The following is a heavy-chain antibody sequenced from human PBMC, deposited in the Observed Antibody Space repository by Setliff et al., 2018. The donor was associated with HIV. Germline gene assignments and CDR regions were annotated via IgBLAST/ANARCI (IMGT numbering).Heavy chain of an antibody. J-gene: IGHJ3*02. CDR3: ARVVLKMRSGSYYMLYAFDI. CDR1: GYSFISYW. V-gene: IGHV1-69*16. CDR2: IIPILGIA. D-gene: IGHD1-26*01. Sequence: KISCKGSGYSFISYWIGWVRQAPGQGLEWMGGIIPILGIANYAQKFQGRVTITTDESTSTAYMELSSLRSEDTAVYYCARVVLKMRSGSYYMLYAFDIWGQGTMVTVSS.